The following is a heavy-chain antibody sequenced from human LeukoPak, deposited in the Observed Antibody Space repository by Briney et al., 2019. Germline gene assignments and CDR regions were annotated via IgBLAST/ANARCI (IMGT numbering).Heavy chain of an antibody. CDR2: ISAYNANT. V-gene: IGHV1-18*01. CDR1: GYICTDYG. J-gene: IGHJ5*02. D-gene: IGHD2-2*01. CDR3: ARDPTLYCSSITCSDRRNWFDP. Sequence: ASVKVSCKASGYICTDYGISWVRQAPGQGLEWMGWISAYNANTRYAQNLQDRLTVTIDTSTSTAYMELRSLKSDDTAVYYCARDPTLYCSSITCSDRRNWFDPWGPGTLVTVSS.